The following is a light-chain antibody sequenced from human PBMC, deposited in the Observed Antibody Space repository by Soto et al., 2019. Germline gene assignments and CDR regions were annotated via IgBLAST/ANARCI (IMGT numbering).Light chain of an antibody. Sequence: QYALTQPPSASGSPGQSVTISCTGATSDIGSYNFVSWYQQHPDKAPKLLIYDVTQRPSWVPDRFSGSKSGNTASLTVSGLLAEDEADSYCTAYVGSNFPVVFGGGTKLPS. CDR1: TSDIGSYNF. J-gene: IGLJ2*01. CDR2: DVT. CDR3: TAYVGSNFPVV. V-gene: IGLV2-8*01.